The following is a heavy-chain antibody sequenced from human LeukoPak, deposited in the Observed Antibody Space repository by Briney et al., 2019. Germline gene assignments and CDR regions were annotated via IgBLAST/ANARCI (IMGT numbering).Heavy chain of an antibody. CDR3: ARYSGSCSSTSCYPGGWFDP. D-gene: IGHD2-2*01. CDR1: GYTFTSYG. J-gene: IGHJ5*02. CDR2: ISAYNGNT. Sequence: GASVKVSCKASGYTFTSYGISWVRQAPGQGLEWMGWISAYNGNTNYAQKLQGRVTMTTDTSTSTAYMELRSLRSDDTAVYYCARYSGSCSSTSCYPGGWFDPRGQGTLVTVSS. V-gene: IGHV1-18*01.